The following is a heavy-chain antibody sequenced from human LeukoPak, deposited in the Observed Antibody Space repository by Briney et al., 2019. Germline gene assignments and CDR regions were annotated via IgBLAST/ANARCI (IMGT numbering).Heavy chain of an antibody. J-gene: IGHJ4*02. CDR1: GGSISSSNW. V-gene: IGHV4-4*02. D-gene: IGHD1-1*01. CDR3: ATSVEQGDNWNHFDY. Sequence: SGTLSLTCAVSGGSISSSNWWSWVRQPPGKGLEWIGEIYHSGSTNYNPSLKSRVTISVDKSKNQFSLKLSSVTAADTAVYYCATSVEQGDNWNHFDYWGQGTLVTVSS. CDR2: IYHSGST.